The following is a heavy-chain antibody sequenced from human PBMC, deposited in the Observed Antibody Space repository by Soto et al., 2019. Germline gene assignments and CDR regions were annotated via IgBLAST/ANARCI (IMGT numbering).Heavy chain of an antibody. CDR3: AKEWGRPLDY. D-gene: IGHD7-27*01. Sequence: EVQLLQSGGGLVQPGGSLRLSCAASGFTFSSYAISWVRQAPGKGLEWVSAIRNSGGNTYYADSVMGRFTISRDNSKNTLFLQMNSLRAEDTAIYYCAKEWGRPLDYWGQGSLVTVSS. CDR1: GFTFSSYA. J-gene: IGHJ4*02. V-gene: IGHV3-23*01. CDR2: IRNSGGNT.